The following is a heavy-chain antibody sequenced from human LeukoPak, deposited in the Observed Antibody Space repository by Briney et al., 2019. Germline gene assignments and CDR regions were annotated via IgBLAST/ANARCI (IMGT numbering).Heavy chain of an antibody. J-gene: IGHJ3*02. D-gene: IGHD4-17*01. CDR2: MYYSGGT. Sequence: SETLSLTCTVSGGSISSSSYYWGWIRQPPGKGLEWIGGMYYSGGTYNNPSLNCRVTISVDTSKNQFSLKLSSVTAADTAVYYCAKDYGRRDAFDIWGQGTMVTVSS. CDR3: AKDYGRRDAFDI. V-gene: IGHV4-39*07. CDR1: GGSISSSSYY.